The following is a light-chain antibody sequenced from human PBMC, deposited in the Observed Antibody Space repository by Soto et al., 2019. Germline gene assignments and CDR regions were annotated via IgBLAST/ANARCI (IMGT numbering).Light chain of an antibody. V-gene: IGKV1-33*01. J-gene: IGKJ4*01. CDR1: QDISNY. CDR3: QQYDNLPLT. Sequence: DIQMTQSPSSLSASVGGRVTITCQASQDISNYLNWYQQKPGKAPKLLIYDASNLETGVPSRFSGSGSGTDFTFTISSLQPEDIATYYCQQYDNLPLTFGGGTKVDIK. CDR2: DAS.